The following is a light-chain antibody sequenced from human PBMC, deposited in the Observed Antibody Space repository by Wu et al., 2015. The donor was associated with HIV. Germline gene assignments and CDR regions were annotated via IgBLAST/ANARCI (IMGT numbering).Light chain of an antibody. CDR1: QSVASNY. Sequence: EIVLTQSPGTLSLSPGERVTLSCRASQSVASNYLAWYQHKPGQAPRLLIYGASSRPTDIPDRFSGSGSGTDFTLTISRLEPEDFAVYYCQQYNNWLPVTFGQGTKVEIK. V-gene: IGKV3-20*01. CDR2: GAS. J-gene: IGKJ1*01. CDR3: QQYNNWLPVT.